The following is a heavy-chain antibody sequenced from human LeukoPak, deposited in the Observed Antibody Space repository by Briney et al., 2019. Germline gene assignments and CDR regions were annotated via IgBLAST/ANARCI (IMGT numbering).Heavy chain of an antibody. J-gene: IGHJ3*02. D-gene: IGHD3-22*01. V-gene: IGHV4-59*08. CDR1: GGSISSYY. CDR3: ARGKTYYYDSSGYYSAFDI. CDR2: IYYSGST. Sequence: SETLSLTRTVSGGSISSYYWSWIRQPPGKGLEWIGYIYYSGSTNYNPSLKSRVTISVDTSKNQFSLKLSSVTAADTAVYYCARGKTYYYDSSGYYSAFDIWGQGTMVTVSS.